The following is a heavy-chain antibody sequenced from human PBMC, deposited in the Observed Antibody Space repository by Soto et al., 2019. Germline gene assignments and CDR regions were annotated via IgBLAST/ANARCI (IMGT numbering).Heavy chain of an antibody. D-gene: IGHD6-19*01. CDR1: GGTFSSYA. CDR2: IIPIFGTA. CDR3: ARAPRQAEDSSGWYDY. Sequence: SVKVSCKASGGTFSSYAISWVRQAPGQGLEWMGGIIPIFGTANYAQKFQGRVTITADESTSTAYMELSSLRSEDTAVYYCARAPRQAEDSSGWYDYWGQGTLVPVPS. J-gene: IGHJ4*02. V-gene: IGHV1-69*13.